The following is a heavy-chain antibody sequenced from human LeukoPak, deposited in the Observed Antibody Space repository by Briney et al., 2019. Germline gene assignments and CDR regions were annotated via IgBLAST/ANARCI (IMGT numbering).Heavy chain of an antibody. V-gene: IGHV1-8*03. Sequence: GASVKVSCKASGYTFTSYDINWVRQATGQGLEWMGWMNPNSGNTGYAQKFQGRVTITRNTSISTAYMELSSLRSEDTAVYYCAKSSGYSNQLLYYFDYWGQGTLVTVSS. CDR2: MNPNSGNT. D-gene: IGHD3-22*01. CDR3: AKSSGYSNQLLYYFDY. CDR1: GYTFTSYD. J-gene: IGHJ4*02.